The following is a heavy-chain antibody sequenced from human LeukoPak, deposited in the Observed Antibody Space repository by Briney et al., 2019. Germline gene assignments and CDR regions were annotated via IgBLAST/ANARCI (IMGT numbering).Heavy chain of an antibody. D-gene: IGHD3-9*01. CDR3: ARGRYDILTGYYNGSDS. CDR2: INHSGST. Sequence: PSETLSLTCAVYGGSFSGYYWSWIRQPPGKGLEWMGGINHSGSTNYNPSLKSRVTISVDTSKNQFSLKLSSVTAADTAVYYCARGRYDILTGYYNGSDSWGQGTLVTVSS. J-gene: IGHJ4*02. V-gene: IGHV4-34*01. CDR1: GGSFSGYY.